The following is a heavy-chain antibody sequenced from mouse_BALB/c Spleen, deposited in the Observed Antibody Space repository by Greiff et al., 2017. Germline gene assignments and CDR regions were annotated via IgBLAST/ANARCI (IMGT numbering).Heavy chain of an antibody. Sequence: EVQVVESGPGLVKPSQSLSLTCSVTGYSITSGYYWNWIRQFPGNKLEWMGYISYDGSNNYNPSLKNRISITRDTSKNQFFLKLNSVTTEDTATYYCATRVYGPFAYWGQGTLVTVSA. J-gene: IGHJ3*01. CDR3: ATRVYGPFAY. V-gene: IGHV3-6*02. CDR2: ISYDGSN. CDR1: GYSITSGYY. D-gene: IGHD1-2*01.